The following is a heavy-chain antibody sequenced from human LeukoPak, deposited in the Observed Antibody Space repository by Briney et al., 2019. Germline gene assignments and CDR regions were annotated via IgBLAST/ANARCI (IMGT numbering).Heavy chain of an antibody. CDR3: VGTIASRGSEY. J-gene: IGHJ4*02. CDR1: GNYW. Sequence: PGGSLRLSCAASGNYWMHWVRQVPGKGLVWVSRLPPDELGIIYADSVKGRFTVSRDNAKNTVYLQMNNLRVDDTAMYYCVGTIASRGSEYWGQGALVTVSS. CDR2: LPPDELGI. V-gene: IGHV3-74*01. D-gene: IGHD6-6*01.